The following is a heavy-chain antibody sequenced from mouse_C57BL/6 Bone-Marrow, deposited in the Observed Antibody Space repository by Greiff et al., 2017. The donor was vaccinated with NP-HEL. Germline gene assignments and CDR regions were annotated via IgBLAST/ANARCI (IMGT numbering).Heavy chain of an antibody. Sequence: QVQLQQPGAELVMPGASVKLSCKASGYTFTSYWMHWVKQRPGQGLEWIGEIDPSDSYTNYNQKFKGKSTLTVDKSSSTAYMQLSSLTSEDSAVYYCARSGSPGRLYAMDYWGQGTSVTVSS. CDR1: GYTFTSYW. CDR3: ARSGSPGRLYAMDY. CDR2: IDPSDSYT. J-gene: IGHJ4*01. V-gene: IGHV1-69*01. D-gene: IGHD3-2*02.